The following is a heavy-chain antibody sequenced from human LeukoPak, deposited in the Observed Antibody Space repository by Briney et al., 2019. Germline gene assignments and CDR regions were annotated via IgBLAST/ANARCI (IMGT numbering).Heavy chain of an antibody. CDR2: INDSGST. Sequence: PSETLSLTCAVYGGSFSGYYWSWIRQPPGKGLEWIGEINDSGSTNYNPSVKSRVTISVDTSKNQFSLKLSSVTAADTAVYYCARGGISDRRLLWFGELWLKYWGQGTLVTVSS. V-gene: IGHV4-34*01. CDR3: ARGGISDRRLLWFGELWLKY. J-gene: IGHJ4*02. D-gene: IGHD3-10*01. CDR1: GGSFSGYY.